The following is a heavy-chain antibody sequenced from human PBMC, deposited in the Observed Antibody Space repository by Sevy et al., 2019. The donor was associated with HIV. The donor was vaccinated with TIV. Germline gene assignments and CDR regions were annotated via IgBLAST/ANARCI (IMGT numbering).Heavy chain of an antibody. Sequence: GGSLRLSCAASGFSFSSYVMHWVRQAPGKGLEWVALIWYDGTIKYYADSVKGRFIISRDNSKDTRFLQMNSLTPADTAVYYCARGGRYCGGDCYSIDYWGQGALVTVSS. CDR1: GFSFSSYV. D-gene: IGHD2-21*02. CDR3: ARGGRYCGGDCYSIDY. CDR2: IWYDGTIK. V-gene: IGHV3-33*08. J-gene: IGHJ4*02.